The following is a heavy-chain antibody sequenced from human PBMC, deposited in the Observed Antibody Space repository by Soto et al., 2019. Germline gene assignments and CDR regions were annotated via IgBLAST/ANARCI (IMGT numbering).Heavy chain of an antibody. CDR1: GGTFSSYA. Sequence: SVKVSCKASGGTFSSYAISWVRQAPGQGLEWMGGIIPIFGTANYAQKFQGRVTITADESTSTAYMELSSLRSEDTAVYYCARSDYEIVNRGRSGIVGATTPYYYYGMDVWGQGTTVTVSS. CDR3: ARSDYEIVNRGRSGIVGATTPYYYYGMDV. V-gene: IGHV1-69*13. J-gene: IGHJ6*02. D-gene: IGHD1-26*01. CDR2: IIPIFGTA.